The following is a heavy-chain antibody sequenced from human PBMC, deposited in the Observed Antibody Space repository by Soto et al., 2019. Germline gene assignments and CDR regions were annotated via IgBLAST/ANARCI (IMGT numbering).Heavy chain of an antibody. CDR3: AGELISGY. CDR2: ISSSTSVI. Sequence: EVQLVESGGGLVQPGGSLRLSCAASGFTFSSHSMNWVRQAPGKGLEWISYISSSTSVIYYADSVKGRFTISRDNAKNSLYLQMNSLRDEDTAVYYCAGELISGYWGQGTLVTVSS. V-gene: IGHV3-48*02. D-gene: IGHD3-16*01. J-gene: IGHJ4*02. CDR1: GFTFSSHS.